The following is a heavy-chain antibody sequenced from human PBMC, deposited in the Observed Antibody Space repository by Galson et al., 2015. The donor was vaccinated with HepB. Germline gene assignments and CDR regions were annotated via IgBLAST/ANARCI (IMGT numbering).Heavy chain of an antibody. D-gene: IGHD6-13*01. V-gene: IGHV3-21*01. CDR1: GFTFSSYS. Sequence: SLRLSCAASGFTFSSYSMNWVRQAPGKGLEWVSSISSSSSYIYYADSVKGRFTISRDNAKNSLYLQMNSLRAEDTAVYYCARAARSSSWRHWYFDLWGRGTLVTVSS. CDR2: ISSSSSYI. J-gene: IGHJ2*01. CDR3: ARAARSSSWRHWYFDL.